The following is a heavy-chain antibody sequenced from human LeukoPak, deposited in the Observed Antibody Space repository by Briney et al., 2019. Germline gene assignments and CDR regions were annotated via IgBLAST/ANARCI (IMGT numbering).Heavy chain of an antibody. J-gene: IGHJ4*02. CDR1: DGSISSYY. CDR2: IYTSGST. Sequence: SETLSLTCTVSDGSISSYYWSWIRQPAGKGLEWIGRIYTSGSTNYNPSLKSRVTMSVDTSKNQFSLKLSSVTAADTAVYYCAIRFLEWFPFDYWGQGTLVTVSS. D-gene: IGHD3-3*01. V-gene: IGHV4-4*07. CDR3: AIRFLEWFPFDY.